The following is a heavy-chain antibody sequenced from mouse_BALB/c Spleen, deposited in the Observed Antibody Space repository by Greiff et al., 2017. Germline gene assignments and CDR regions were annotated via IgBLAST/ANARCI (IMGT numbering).Heavy chain of an antibody. CDR3: ASLYDGYFDY. Sequence: EVQLVESGPGLVKPSQSLSLTCTVTGYSITSDYAWNWIRQFPGNKLEWMGYISYSGSTSYNPSLKSRISITRDTSKNQFFLQLNSVTTEDTATYYCASLYDGYFDYWGQGTTLTVSS. V-gene: IGHV3-2*02. CDR1: GYSITSDYA. CDR2: ISYSGST. J-gene: IGHJ2*01. D-gene: IGHD2-3*01.